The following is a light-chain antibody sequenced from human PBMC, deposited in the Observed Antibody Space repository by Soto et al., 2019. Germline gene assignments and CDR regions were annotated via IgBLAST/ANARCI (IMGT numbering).Light chain of an antibody. CDR1: ESISNY. V-gene: IGKV1-39*01. Sequence: DIQLTQSPSSLSASVGDRVSITCRAGESISNYLNWYQQKPGKAPKLLIYSSSTLQGAVPSRFSGRGSGTDFTLTISGLQPEDSAFYWCQQSYKNPRTFGQGTNVEIK. CDR2: SSS. J-gene: IGKJ1*01. CDR3: QQSYKNPRT.